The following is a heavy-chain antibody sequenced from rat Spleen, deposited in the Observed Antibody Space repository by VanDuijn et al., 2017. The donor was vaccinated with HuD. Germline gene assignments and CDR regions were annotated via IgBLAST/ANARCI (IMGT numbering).Heavy chain of an antibody. CDR2: ISYDGSST. D-gene: IGHD1-11*01. CDR3: ARQELRRLYWFAY. Sequence: EVQLVDSGGGLVQPGRSLKLSCVASGFTFSDYNMAWVRQAPKKGLEWVASISYDGSSTYYRDSLKGRLTISRDNAKNTLYLQMDSLRSEDTATYYCARQELRRLYWFAYWGQGTLVTVSS. CDR1: GFTFSDYN. J-gene: IGHJ3*01. V-gene: IGHV5-7*01.